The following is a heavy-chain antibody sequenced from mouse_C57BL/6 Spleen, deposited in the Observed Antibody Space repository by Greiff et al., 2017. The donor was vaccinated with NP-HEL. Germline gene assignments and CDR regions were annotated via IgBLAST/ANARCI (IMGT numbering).Heavy chain of an antibody. CDR3: ARTSNYVGGAMDY. J-gene: IGHJ4*01. Sequence: EVKLVESGGCLVKPGGSLKLSCAASGFTFSDYGMHWVRQAPEKGLEWVAYISSGSSTIYYADTVKGRFTISRDNAKNTLFLQMTSLRSEDTAMYYCARTSNYVGGAMDYWGQGTSVTVSS. CDR2: ISSGSSTI. D-gene: IGHD2-5*01. V-gene: IGHV5-17*01. CDR1: GFTFSDYG.